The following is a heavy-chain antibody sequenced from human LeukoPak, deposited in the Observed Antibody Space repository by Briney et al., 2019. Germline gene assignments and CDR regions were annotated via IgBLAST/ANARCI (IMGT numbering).Heavy chain of an antibody. D-gene: IGHD3-10*01. CDR1: GGSIRSYF. Sequence: SETLSLTCSVSGGSIRSYFWSWIRQTPGKGLEWIGFMSYSGINNYNLSLKSRVTISLDTSRNQFSLRLNSVTAADTAVYYCTREEGAWGYGSSGFDSWGQGILVTASS. CDR2: MSYSGIN. CDR3: TREEGAWGYGSSGFDS. J-gene: IGHJ4*02. V-gene: IGHV4-59*13.